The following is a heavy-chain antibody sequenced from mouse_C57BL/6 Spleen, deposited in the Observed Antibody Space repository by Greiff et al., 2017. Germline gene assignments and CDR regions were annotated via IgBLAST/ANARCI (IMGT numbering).Heavy chain of an antibody. CDR2: FHPYNDDT. V-gene: IGHV1-47*01. CDR1: GYTFTTYP. Sequence: VQLQQSGPELVKPGASVKMSCKASGYTFTTYPIEWLKQNHGKNLEWIGNFHPYNDDTKYNAKFKGKATLTVEKSSSPVYLELSGLTSDDSAVYDCARGDPHYAMDYWGQGTSVTVSS. J-gene: IGHJ4*01. CDR3: ARGDPHYAMDY.